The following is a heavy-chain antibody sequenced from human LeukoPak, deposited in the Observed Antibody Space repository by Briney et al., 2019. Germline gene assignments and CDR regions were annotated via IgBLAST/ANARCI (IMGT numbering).Heavy chain of an antibody. CDR2: INSSGGRT. CDR3: TTRIAGATIGLSAFDI. D-gene: IGHD1-26*01. J-gene: IGHJ3*02. V-gene: IGHV3-23*01. CDR1: GFTFSSYA. Sequence: GGSLRLSCAASGFTFSSYAMSWVRQAPGKGLEWVSGINSSGGRTYYADSVKGRFTISRDKSKNTLYLQMSSLRAEDTAVYYCTTRIAGATIGLSAFDIWGQGTMVTVSS.